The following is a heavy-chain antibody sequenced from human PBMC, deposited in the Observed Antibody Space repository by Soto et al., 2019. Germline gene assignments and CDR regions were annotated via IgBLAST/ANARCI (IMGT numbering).Heavy chain of an antibody. CDR2: ISPYNGNT. J-gene: IGHJ4*02. D-gene: IGHD1-1*01. CDR1: GYTFTSYG. CDR3: AKDKATRIRNYFDY. V-gene: IGHV1-18*01. Sequence: AASVKVSCTDSGYTFTSYGITWVRQAPGQGLEWMGWISPYNGNTNYAQKLQGRVTMTTDTSTSTAYMELNSLRAEDAAVYYCAKDKATRIRNYFDYWGQGTLVTVSS.